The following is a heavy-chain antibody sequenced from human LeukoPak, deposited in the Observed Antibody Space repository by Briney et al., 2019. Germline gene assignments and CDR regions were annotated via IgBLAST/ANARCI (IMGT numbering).Heavy chain of an antibody. V-gene: IGHV4-30-2*01. CDR1: GGSISSGGYS. J-gene: IGHJ4*02. D-gene: IGHD4-11*01. CDR3: ARVRSNYIFDY. Sequence: PPETLSLTCAVSGGSISSGGYSWSWIRQPPGKGLEWIGYIYHSGSTYYNPSLKSRVTISVDRSKNQFSLKLSSVTAADTAVYYCARVRSNYIFDYWGQGTLVTVSS. CDR2: IYHSGST.